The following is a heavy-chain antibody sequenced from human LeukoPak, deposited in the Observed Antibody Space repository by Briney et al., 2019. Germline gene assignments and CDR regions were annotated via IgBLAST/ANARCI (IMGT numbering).Heavy chain of an antibody. CDR1: GFTFSSYA. J-gene: IGHJ4*02. CDR3: AKKTEYSSSSGYFDY. D-gene: IGHD6-6*01. CDR2: ISGSGGST. V-gene: IGHV3-23*01. Sequence: PGGSLRLSCAASGFTFSSYATSWVRQAPGKGLEWVSAISGSGGSTYYADSVKGRFTISRDNSKNTLYLQMNSLRAEDTAVYYCAKKTEYSSSSGYFDYWGQGTLVTVSS.